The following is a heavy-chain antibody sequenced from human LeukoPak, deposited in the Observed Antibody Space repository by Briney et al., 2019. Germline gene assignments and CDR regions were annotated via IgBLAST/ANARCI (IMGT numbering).Heavy chain of an antibody. V-gene: IGHV4-59*01. CDR2: IHYSGFS. D-gene: IGHD4-23*01. CDR1: GGSISSYY. J-gene: IGHJ1*01. Sequence: SETLSLTCTVSGGSISSYYWSWIRQPPGKGLEWIGYIHYSGFSNYNPSLKSRVTISVDTSKNHFSLKLNFVTAADTAVYYCARDLHGGNSGLGYWGQGTLVTVSS. CDR3: ARDLHGGNSGLGY.